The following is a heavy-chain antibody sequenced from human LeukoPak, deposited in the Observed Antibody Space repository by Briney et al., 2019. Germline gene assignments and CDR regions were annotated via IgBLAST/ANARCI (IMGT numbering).Heavy chain of an antibody. Sequence: GGSLRLSCAASEFSFSSDGMHWVRQAPGKGLEWVSAIDSDDGGGTFYADSGKGRFSISRDSSKNTLDLQMDSLRADDTAVYHCAKAKATGGSGTFSLDDWGRGPLVTVSS. CDR1: EFSFSSDG. D-gene: IGHD3-10*01. V-gene: IGHV3-23*01. J-gene: IGHJ4*02. CDR2: IDSDDGGGT. CDR3: AKAKATGGSGTFSLDD.